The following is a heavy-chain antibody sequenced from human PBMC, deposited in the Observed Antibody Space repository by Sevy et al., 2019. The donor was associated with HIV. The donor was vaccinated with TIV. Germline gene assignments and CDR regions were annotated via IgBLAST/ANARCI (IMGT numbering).Heavy chain of an antibody. CDR1: GYTFTGYY. CDR2: INPNSGGK. D-gene: IGHD3-22*01. V-gene: IGHV1-2*02. CDR3: ARNAAKSNAASVVVILYYYGIDV. Sequence: ASVKVSCKASGYTFTGYYMHWVRQAPGQGLEWMGWINPNSGGKNYAQRCQGRVTMTRETSISTAYVDLSRMRSDDMAGYYCARNAAKSNAASVVVILYYYGIDVWGQGTTVTVSS. J-gene: IGHJ6*02.